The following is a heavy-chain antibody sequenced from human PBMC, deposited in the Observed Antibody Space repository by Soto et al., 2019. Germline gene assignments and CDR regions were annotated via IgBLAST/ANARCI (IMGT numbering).Heavy chain of an antibody. Sequence: EVQLVESGGCLVQPGGSLRLSCAASGFTFSSDWMSWVRQAPGKGLEWVANIKQDGSEKYYVDSVNGRFTISRDNAKHSLYLQMNSLRAEDTAVYYCARVGGSREFDPWGQGTLVTVSS. V-gene: IGHV3-7*01. CDR2: IKQDGSEK. CDR1: GFTFSSDW. D-gene: IGHD3-16*01. J-gene: IGHJ5*02. CDR3: ARVGGSREFDP.